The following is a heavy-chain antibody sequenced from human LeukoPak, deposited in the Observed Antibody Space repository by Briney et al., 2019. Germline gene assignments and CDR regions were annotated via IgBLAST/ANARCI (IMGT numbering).Heavy chain of an antibody. D-gene: IGHD3-3*01. Sequence: GGSLRLSCAASGFTVSSNYMSWVRQAPGKGLEWVSVISVKGRFTISRDNSKNTLYLQMNSLRAEDTAVYYCARVPQRIFGVVITRFDPWGQGTLVTVSS. CDR1: GFTVSSNY. CDR3: ARVPQRIFGVVITRFDP. CDR2: I. J-gene: IGHJ5*02. V-gene: IGHV3-53*01.